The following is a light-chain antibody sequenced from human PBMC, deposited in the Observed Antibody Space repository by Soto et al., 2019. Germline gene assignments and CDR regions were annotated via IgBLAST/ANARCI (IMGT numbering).Light chain of an antibody. Sequence: EIVSTHSPATLSLCPVERATLSCRASQSVSSDLAWYHQKPGQAPRLLIYSASTRATGIPARFSGSGSGTEFTLTINSLQSEDFAVYYCQQYNNWPRTFGQGTKVDI. V-gene: IGKV3-15*01. CDR1: QSVSSD. J-gene: IGKJ1*01. CDR3: QQYNNWPRT. CDR2: SAS.